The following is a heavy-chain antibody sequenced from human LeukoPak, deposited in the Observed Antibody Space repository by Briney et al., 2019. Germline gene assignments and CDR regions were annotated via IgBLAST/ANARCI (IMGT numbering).Heavy chain of an antibody. V-gene: IGHV3-43*02. CDR1: GFTFDDCA. D-gene: IGHD6-13*01. CDR2: ISGDGGST. Sequence: GRSLRLSCAASGFTFDDCAMHWVRQTPGKGMEWVSLISGDGGSTYYADSVKGRFTISRDNSKNSLYLQMNSLRTEDTALYYCAKDGSSSSPFDYWGQGTLVTVSS. J-gene: IGHJ4*02. CDR3: AKDGSSSSPFDY.